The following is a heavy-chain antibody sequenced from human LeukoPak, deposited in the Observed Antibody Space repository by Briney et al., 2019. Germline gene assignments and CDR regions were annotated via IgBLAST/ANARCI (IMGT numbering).Heavy chain of an antibody. CDR3: ARDADNCGGDCYPRFDY. V-gene: IGHV3-21*01. CDR1: GFTFSSYS. CDR2: ISSSSSYI. D-gene: IGHD2-21*02. Sequence: PGGSLRLSCAASGFTFSSYSMNWVRQAPGKGLVWVSSISSSSSYIFYADSVKGRFTISRDNAKNSLYLQMNSLRAEDTAVYYCARDADNCGGDCYPRFDYWGQGTLVTVSS. J-gene: IGHJ4*02.